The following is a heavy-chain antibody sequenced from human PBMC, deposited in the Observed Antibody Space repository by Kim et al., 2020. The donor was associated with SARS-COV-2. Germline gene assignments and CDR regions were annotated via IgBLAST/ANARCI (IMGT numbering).Heavy chain of an antibody. CDR1: GFTFSSYT. V-gene: IGHV3-21*01. D-gene: IGHD3-10*01. CDR2: ITSGSSYI. CDR3: ARVQSEFRDY. Sequence: GGSLRLSCAASGFTFSSYTMNWVRQAPGKGLEWVSSITSGSSYIFYADALKGRFTISRDNAKNSLYLQMHSLRAEDTAVYYCARVQSEFRDYWGQGTLVTVSS. J-gene: IGHJ4*02.